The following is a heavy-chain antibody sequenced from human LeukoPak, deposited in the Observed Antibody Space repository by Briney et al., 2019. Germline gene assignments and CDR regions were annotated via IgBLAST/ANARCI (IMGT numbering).Heavy chain of an antibody. V-gene: IGHV4-61*02. CDR2: IYTSGST. CDR3: AGSSSWYPDAFDI. Sequence: SEALSLTCTVSGGSISSGSYYWSWIRQPAGKGLEWIGRIYTSGSTNYNPSLKSRVTISVDTSKNQFSLKLSSVTAADTAVYYCAGSSSWYPDAFDIWGQGTMVTVSS. D-gene: IGHD6-13*01. J-gene: IGHJ3*02. CDR1: GGSISSGSYY.